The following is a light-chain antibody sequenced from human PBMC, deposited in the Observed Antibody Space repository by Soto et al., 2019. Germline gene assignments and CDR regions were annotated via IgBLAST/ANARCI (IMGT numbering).Light chain of an antibody. V-gene: IGLV2-8*01. Sequence: QSVLTQPPSASGSPGQSVTISCTGTSSDVGGYNYVSWYQQHPGKAPKLMIYEVSKRPSGVPDRFSGSKSGNTASLTVSGLQAGDEDDYLCSAYAGSNNFVVFGGGTKLTVL. J-gene: IGLJ2*01. CDR1: SSDVGGYNY. CDR2: EVS. CDR3: SAYAGSNNFVV.